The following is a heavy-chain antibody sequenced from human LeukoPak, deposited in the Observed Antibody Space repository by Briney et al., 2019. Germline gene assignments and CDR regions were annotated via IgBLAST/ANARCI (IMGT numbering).Heavy chain of an antibody. CDR2: INHSGST. V-gene: IGHV4-34*01. J-gene: IGHJ4*02. CDR3: ARGRGFFNSGSYFDY. CDR1: GGSFSGYY. Sequence: ETLSLTCAVYGGSFSGYYWSWIRQPPGKGLEWIGEINHSGSTNYNPSLKSRVTISVDTSKNQFSLKLSSVTAADTAVYYCARGRGFFNSGSYFDYWGQGTLVTVSS. D-gene: IGHD3-22*01.